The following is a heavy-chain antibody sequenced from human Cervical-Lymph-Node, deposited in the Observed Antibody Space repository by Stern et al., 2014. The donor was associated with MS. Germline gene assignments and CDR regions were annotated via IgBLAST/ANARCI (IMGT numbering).Heavy chain of an antibody. CDR1: GYTFTDYY. CDR3: ARGTGYSYYLDY. D-gene: IGHD3/OR15-3a*01. Sequence: VQLVESGAEVKKPGASVKVSCKASGYTFTDYYLHWVRQAPGQGLEWMGLYNPSSGSTTYAQKFQGSVAMTTESSTSTLYMELSSLRSDDTAFYCCARGTGYSYYLDYWGQGTLVTVSS. V-gene: IGHV1-46*01. J-gene: IGHJ4*02. CDR2: YNPSSGST.